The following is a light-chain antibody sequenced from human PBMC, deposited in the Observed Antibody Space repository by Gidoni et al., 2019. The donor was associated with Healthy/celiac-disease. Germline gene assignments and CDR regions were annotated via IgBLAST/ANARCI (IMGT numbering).Light chain of an antibody. V-gene: IGKV3-20*01. J-gene: IGKJ1*01. CDR1: QSFSSSY. Sequence: EIVLTQSPGTLSLSPGESATLSCRASQSFSSSYLAWYQQKPGQAPRLLIYGASSRATGIPDRFSGSGSGTDFTLTISRLEPEDFAVYYCQQYGSSSWTFGQGTKVEIK. CDR2: GAS. CDR3: QQYGSSSWT.